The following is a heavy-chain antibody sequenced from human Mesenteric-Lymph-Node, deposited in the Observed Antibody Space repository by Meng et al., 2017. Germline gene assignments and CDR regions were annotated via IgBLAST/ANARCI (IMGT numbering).Heavy chain of an antibody. Sequence: SVKVSCKASGGTFSSYAISWVRQAPGQGLEWMGGIIPIFGTANYAQKFQGRVTITTDESTSTAYMELSSLRSEDTAVYYCARNVLLWFGEPAYNWFDPWGQGTLVTVSS. CDR2: IIPIFGTA. CDR3: ARNVLLWFGEPAYNWFDP. D-gene: IGHD3-10*01. CDR1: GGTFSSYA. J-gene: IGHJ5*02. V-gene: IGHV1-69*05.